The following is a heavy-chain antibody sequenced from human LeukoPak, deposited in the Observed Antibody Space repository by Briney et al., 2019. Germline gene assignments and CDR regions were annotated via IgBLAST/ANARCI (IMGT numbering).Heavy chain of an antibody. Sequence: PSETLSLTCAVSGASVSGSNYYWGWIRQPPGKGLEWIGYIYYSGSTNYNPSLKSRVTISVDTSKNQFSLKLSSVTAADTAVYYCARVGSGHSSSWYSLDYWGQGTLVTVSS. CDR2: IYYSGST. CDR1: GASVSGSNYY. J-gene: IGHJ4*02. V-gene: IGHV4-61*01. CDR3: ARVGSGHSSSWYSLDY. D-gene: IGHD6-13*01.